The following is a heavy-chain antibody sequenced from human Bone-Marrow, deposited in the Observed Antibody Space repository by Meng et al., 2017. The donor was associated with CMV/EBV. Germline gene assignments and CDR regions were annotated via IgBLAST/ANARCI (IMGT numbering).Heavy chain of an antibody. J-gene: IGHJ4*02. CDR2: LIPILGIA. V-gene: IGHV1-69*08. D-gene: IGHD3-22*01. CDR3: AREDSSGYSYYFDY. Sequence: QSGAEVKKPGSQVEDSSRASGGTFSSYTISWVRQAPGQGLEWMGRLIPILGIANYAQKFQGRVTITADKSTSTAYMELSSLRSEDTAVYYCAREDSSGYSYYFDYWGQGTLVTVSS. CDR1: GGTFSSYT.